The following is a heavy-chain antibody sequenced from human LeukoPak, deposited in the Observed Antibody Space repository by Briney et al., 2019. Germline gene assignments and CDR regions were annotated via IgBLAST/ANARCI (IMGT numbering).Heavy chain of an antibody. V-gene: IGHV3-21*01. CDR2: ISSSSSYI. Sequence: GGSLRLSCAASGFTFSSYSMNWVRQAPGKGLEWVSSISSSSSYIYYADSVKGRFTISRDNAKNSLYLQMNSLRAEDTAVYYCARDRVLLWFGEEMVLFDIWGQGTMVTVSS. J-gene: IGHJ3*02. CDR3: ARDRVLLWFGEEMVLFDI. D-gene: IGHD3-10*01. CDR1: GFTFSSYS.